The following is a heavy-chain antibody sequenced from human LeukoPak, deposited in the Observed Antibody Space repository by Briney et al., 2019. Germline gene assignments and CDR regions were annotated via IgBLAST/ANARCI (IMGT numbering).Heavy chain of an antibody. CDR1: GFTFDDFA. CDR2: IAWNGGRA. Sequence: HTGGSLRLSCAASGFTFDDFAMHWVRQVPGKGLEWVSGIAWNGGRAAFADSVKGRFNISRDNDKNSLYLEMNSLRAEDTAFYYCAKDRGTVLRGGSWGMDVWGQGTTVTVSS. CDR3: AKDRGTVLRGGSWGMDV. V-gene: IGHV3-9*01. J-gene: IGHJ6*02. D-gene: IGHD3-16*01.